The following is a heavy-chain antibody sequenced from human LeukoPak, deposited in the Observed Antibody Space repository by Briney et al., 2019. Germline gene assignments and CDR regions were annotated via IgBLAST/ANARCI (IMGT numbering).Heavy chain of an antibody. V-gene: IGHV4-59*08. CDR1: GGSISSYY. Sequence: PSETLSLTCTVSGGSISSYYWSWIRQPPGKGLEWIGYIYYSGSTNYNPSLKSRVTMSVDTSKNQFSLKLSSVTAADTAVYYCARQSTVTLAFDIWGQGTMVTVSS. D-gene: IGHD4-17*01. CDR3: ARQSTVTLAFDI. J-gene: IGHJ3*02. CDR2: IYYSGST.